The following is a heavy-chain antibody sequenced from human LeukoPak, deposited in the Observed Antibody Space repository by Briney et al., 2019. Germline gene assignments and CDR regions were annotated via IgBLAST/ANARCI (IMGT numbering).Heavy chain of an antibody. J-gene: IGHJ4*02. CDR3: ARSGGYSGYLTY. CDR2: IYYTGST. V-gene: IGHV4-39*07. CDR1: GGSISSSSYF. Sequence: SETLSLTCTVSGGSISSSSYFWGWIRQPPGKGLEWIGYIYYTGSTSYNTSLKSRATISVDTSKSEFSLRLSSVTAADTAVYYCARSGGYSGYLTYLGQGTLVTVSS. D-gene: IGHD5-12*01.